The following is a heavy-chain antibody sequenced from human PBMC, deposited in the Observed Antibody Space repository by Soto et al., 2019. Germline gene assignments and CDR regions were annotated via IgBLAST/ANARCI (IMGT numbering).Heavy chain of an antibody. V-gene: IGHV1-8*01. CDR3: GRWGYYDFWSGQYYGMDV. J-gene: IGHJ6*02. CDR2: MNPNSGNT. CDR1: GYTFTSYD. Sequence: GASVKVSCKASGYTFTSYDINWVRQATGQGLVWMGWMNPNSGNTGYAQKFQGRVAMTRKTSISTAYMELSMLRSEDTAVYYGGRWGYYDFWSGQYYGMDVWGQGTTVTVS. D-gene: IGHD3-3*01.